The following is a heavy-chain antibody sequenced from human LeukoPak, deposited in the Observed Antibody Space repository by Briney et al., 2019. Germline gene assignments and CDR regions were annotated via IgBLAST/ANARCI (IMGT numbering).Heavy chain of an antibody. Sequence: ASVKVSCKSSGYIFTNHYMHWVRQAPGQGLEWMGLINPSGISTLYAEKFRGRIIMTRDMSTATDYMELSSLRSEDTAVYYCARDNSIADRGWWFDPWGQGTLVTDSS. V-gene: IGHV1-46*01. CDR1: GYIFTNHY. D-gene: IGHD4-23*01. CDR3: ARDNSIADRGWWFDP. J-gene: IGHJ5*02. CDR2: INPSGIST.